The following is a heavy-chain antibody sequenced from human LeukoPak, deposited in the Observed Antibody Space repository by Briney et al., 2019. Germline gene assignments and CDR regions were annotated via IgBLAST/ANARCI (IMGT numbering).Heavy chain of an antibody. D-gene: IGHD4-17*01. Sequence: SETLSLTCSVSDASTWTHWWSWLRQPPGKGLESIGYIYYSGSTNYHPPLKSRVTISVDTSKNQFSLKLSSVTAADTAVYYCARAPHDYGDRLRIFDYWGQGTLVTVSS. CDR1: DASTWTHW. CDR3: ARAPHDYGDRLRIFDY. CDR2: IYYSGST. J-gene: IGHJ4*02. V-gene: IGHV4-59*11.